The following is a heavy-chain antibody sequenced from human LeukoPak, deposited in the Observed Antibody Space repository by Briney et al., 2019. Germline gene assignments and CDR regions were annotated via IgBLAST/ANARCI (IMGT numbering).Heavy chain of an antibody. D-gene: IGHD1-26*01. V-gene: IGHV1-69*05. CDR3: ARDDASATMGFDS. CDR1: GATFSSSA. J-gene: IGHJ4*02. Sequence: GASVTVSCKASGATFSSSAISWVGRAPGKGVEGMGGVIPILGTTNYAQKFQDRVSITTDESTSTAYLELSSLRSVDTAVYYCARDDASATMGFDSWGQGTLVTVSS. CDR2: VIPILGTT.